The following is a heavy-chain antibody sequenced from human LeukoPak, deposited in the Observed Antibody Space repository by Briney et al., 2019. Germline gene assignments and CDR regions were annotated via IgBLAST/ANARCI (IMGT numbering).Heavy chain of an antibody. V-gene: IGHV4-59*01. CDR3: ARDPGYYGMDV. Sequence: PSETLSLTCTVSGGSISSYCWSWIRQPPGKGLEWIGYIYYSGSTNYNPSLKSRVTISVDTSKNQFSLKLSSVTAADTAVYYCARDPGYYGMDVWGQGTTVTVSS. CDR1: GGSISSYC. J-gene: IGHJ6*02. CDR2: IYYSGST.